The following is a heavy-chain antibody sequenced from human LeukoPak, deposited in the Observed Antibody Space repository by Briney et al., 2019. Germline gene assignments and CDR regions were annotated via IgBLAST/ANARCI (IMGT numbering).Heavy chain of an antibody. CDR3: ARLSAYYYGSYFYYYMDV. V-gene: IGHV3-7*01. D-gene: IGHD3-10*01. CDR2: INQVESEK. J-gene: IGHJ6*03. Sequence: GRSLRLSCEASGFSFSSYWMSWVRQAPGKGPEWVANINQVESEKYSVDSVKGRFTISRDNAKNSVYLQMKNLRAEDTALYYCARLSAYYYGSYFYYYMDVWGKGTTVTVSS. CDR1: GFSFSSYW.